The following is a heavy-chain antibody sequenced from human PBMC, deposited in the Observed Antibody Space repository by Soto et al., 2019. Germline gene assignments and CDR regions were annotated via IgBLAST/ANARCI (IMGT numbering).Heavy chain of an antibody. CDR3: ARGRRSGWYSAGVDY. CDR1: GFTFSSYS. D-gene: IGHD6-19*01. CDR2: ISSSSTI. Sequence: PGGSLRLSCAASGFTFSSYSMNWVRQAPGKGLEWVSYISSSSTIYYADSVKGRFTISRDNAKNSLYLQVNSLRDEDTAVYYCARGRRSGWYSAGVDYWGQGTLVTVSS. V-gene: IGHV3-48*02. J-gene: IGHJ4*02.